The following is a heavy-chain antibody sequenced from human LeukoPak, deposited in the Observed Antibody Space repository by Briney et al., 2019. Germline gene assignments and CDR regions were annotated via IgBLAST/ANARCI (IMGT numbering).Heavy chain of an antibody. D-gene: IGHD3-10*01. V-gene: IGHV3-74*01. CDR2: INKDGSVI. CDR3: GRDRESAFDI. Sequence: GGSLRLSCAASGFTFSSSWIHWVRQAPGKGLVWVSRINKDGSVIDYAESVKGRFSISRDNAKNTLYLQMNSLRAEDTAVYYCGRDRESAFDIWGQGTMVTVSS. CDR1: GFTFSSSW. J-gene: IGHJ3*02.